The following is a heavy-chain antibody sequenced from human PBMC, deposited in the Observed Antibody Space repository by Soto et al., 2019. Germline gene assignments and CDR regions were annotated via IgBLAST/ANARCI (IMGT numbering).Heavy chain of an antibody. CDR1: GDTFSSYA. V-gene: IGHV1-69*01. CDR3: ATDIGAYCGGDCQPI. Sequence: QVQLVQSGAEVKKPWSSVKVSCKASGDTFSSYAISWVRQAPGQGLEWMGESCSVFGTGNYAQNFQGKFTITADESPRSAYMELSSLTSEDTAVYYCATDIGAYCGGDCQPIWGQGPMVTVSS. D-gene: IGHD2-21*02. J-gene: IGHJ3*02. CDR2: SCSVFGTG.